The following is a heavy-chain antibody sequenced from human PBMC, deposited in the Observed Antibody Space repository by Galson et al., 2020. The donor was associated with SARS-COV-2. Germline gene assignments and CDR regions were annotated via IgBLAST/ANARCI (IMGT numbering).Heavy chain of an antibody. CDR1: GFTVTNTY. J-gene: IGHJ4*02. CDR2: IYSSGSI. Sequence: GESLRLSWVAAGFTVTNTYMNWVRQPQEKGMEWVSVIYSSGSIYNADSFKGRFTISRDKSKNTLNLKMNGLTAEDTAVYYCARGVVGGGDYFDYWGQGTPVTVSS. V-gene: IGHV3-53*01. CDR3: ARGVVGGGDYFDY. D-gene: IGHD3-22*01.